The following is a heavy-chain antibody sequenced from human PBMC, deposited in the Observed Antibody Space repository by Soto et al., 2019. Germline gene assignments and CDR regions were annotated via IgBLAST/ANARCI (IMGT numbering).Heavy chain of an antibody. CDR3: AAVGYYDILTGYHPTQYYFDY. Sequence: SETLSLTCAVYGGSFSGYYWTWIRQPPGTGLEWIGEINHSGSTNYNPSLKSRVTISVDTSKNQFSLKLSSVTAADTAVYYCAAVGYYDILTGYHPTQYYFDYWGQGTLVTVSS. V-gene: IGHV4-34*01. J-gene: IGHJ4*02. CDR1: GGSFSGYY. D-gene: IGHD3-9*01. CDR2: INHSGST.